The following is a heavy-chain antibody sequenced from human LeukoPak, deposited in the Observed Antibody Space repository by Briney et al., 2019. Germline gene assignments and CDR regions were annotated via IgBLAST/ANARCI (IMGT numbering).Heavy chain of an antibody. V-gene: IGHV4-34*01. CDR2: INHSGST. CDR1: GGSFSGYY. J-gene: IGHJ4*02. CDR3: VTTPDSSGYYKPFDY. Sequence: SETLSPTCAVYGGSFSGYYWSWIRQPPGKGLEWIGEINHSGSTNYNPSLKSRVTISVDTSKNQFSLKLSSVTAADTAVYYCVTTPDSSGYYKPFDYWGQGTLVTVSS. D-gene: IGHD3-22*01.